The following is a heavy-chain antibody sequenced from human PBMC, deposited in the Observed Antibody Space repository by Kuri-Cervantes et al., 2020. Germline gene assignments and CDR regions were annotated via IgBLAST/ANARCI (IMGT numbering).Heavy chain of an antibody. J-gene: IGHJ4*02. D-gene: IGHD3-22*01. CDR3: ARAPSYYDSSGYCIFDY. CDR1: GGSISSSSYY. Sequence: LRLSCTVSGGSISSSSYYWGWIRQPPGKGLEWIGYIYYSGSTYYNPSLKSRVTISVDTSKNQFSLKLSSVTAADTAVYYCARAPSYYDSSGYCIFDYWGQGTLVTVSS. CDR2: IYYSGST. V-gene: IGHV4-30-4*02.